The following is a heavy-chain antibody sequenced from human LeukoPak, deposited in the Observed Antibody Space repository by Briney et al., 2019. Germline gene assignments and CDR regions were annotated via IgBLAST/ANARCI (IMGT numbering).Heavy chain of an antibody. J-gene: IGHJ6*03. V-gene: IGHV4-34*01. CDR1: GGSFSGYY. CDR2: INHSGST. D-gene: IGHD3-10*01. CDR3: ARLDTMRSGSYNYYYYMDV. Sequence: SETLSLTCAVYGGSFSGYYWSWIRQPPGKGLEWIGEINHSGSTNYNPSLKSRVTISVDTSKNQFSLKLSSVTAADTAVYYCARLDTMRSGSYNYYYYMDVWGKGTTVTISS.